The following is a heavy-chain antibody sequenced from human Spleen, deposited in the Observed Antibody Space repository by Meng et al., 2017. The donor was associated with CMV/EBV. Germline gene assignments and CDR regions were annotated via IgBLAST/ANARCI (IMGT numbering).Heavy chain of an antibody. Sequence: ASVKVSCKASGYTFTSYGISWVRQAPGQGLEWMGWISAYNGNTNYAQKLQGRVTMTRNTSISTAYMELSSLRSEDTAVYYCARDVHYSNYRYYYYGMDVWGQGTTVTVSS. CDR3: ARDVHYSNYRYYYYGMDV. CDR2: ISAYNGNT. J-gene: IGHJ6*02. CDR1: GYTFTSYG. D-gene: IGHD4-11*01. V-gene: IGHV1-18*01.